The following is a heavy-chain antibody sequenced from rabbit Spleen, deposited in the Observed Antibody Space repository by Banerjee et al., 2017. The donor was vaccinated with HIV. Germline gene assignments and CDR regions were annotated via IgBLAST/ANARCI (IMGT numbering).Heavy chain of an antibody. D-gene: IGHD2-1*01. Sequence: QSLEESGGDLVQPEGSLALTCKASGFSFSSSYDMCWVRQAPGKGLEWIACVYTGNGKTYYASWAKGRFTISKTSSTTVTLQMTSLTVADMAAYFCARGSATMTMVITGFYLNLWGQGTLVTVS. CDR2: VYTGNGKT. V-gene: IGHV1S40*01. J-gene: IGHJ4*01. CDR3: ARGSATMTMVITGFYLNL. CDR1: GFSFSSSYD.